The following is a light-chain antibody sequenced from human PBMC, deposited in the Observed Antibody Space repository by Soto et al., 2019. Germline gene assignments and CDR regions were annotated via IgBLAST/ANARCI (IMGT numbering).Light chain of an antibody. Sequence: EIMMTQSPATLSVSPGERATVSCRASQSVSSNLAWYQQKPGQAPRLLIYGTSTRATGIPARFSGSGSGTEFTPTISSLQSEDFALYYCQQYNNWPYTFGQGTKVDIK. V-gene: IGKV3-15*01. CDR3: QQYNNWPYT. J-gene: IGKJ2*01. CDR1: QSVSSN. CDR2: GTS.